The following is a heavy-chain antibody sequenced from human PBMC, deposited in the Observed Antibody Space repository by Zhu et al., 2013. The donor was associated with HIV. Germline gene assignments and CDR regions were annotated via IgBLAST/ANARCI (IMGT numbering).Heavy chain of an antibody. J-gene: IGHJ4*02. CDR2: INPNSGGT. Sequence: QVQVVQSGAEVKKPGASVKVSCKASGYTFTDYYIHWVRQAPGQGLEWMGWINPNSGGTDYAQKFRGRVTLTRDTSISTAYMELRRLRSDDTAVYYCARGGGVYGSGSSYPSYWGQGTLVTVSS. CDR1: GYTFTDYY. D-gene: IGHD3-10*01. CDR3: ARGGGVYGSGSSYPSY. V-gene: IGHV1-2*02.